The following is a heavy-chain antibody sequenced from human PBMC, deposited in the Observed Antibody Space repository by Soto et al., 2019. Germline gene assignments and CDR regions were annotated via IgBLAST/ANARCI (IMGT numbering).Heavy chain of an antibody. CDR3: AKIVVAAGIAY. V-gene: IGHV3-23*01. CDR1: EFIFSSYG. D-gene: IGHD2-2*01. J-gene: IGHJ4*02. Sequence: EVQLLESGGGLVQPGGSLRLSCAASEFIFSSYGMSWVRQAPGKGLEWVSSISATSGSIYYADSVKGRFTISRDNSKNTLYLQMNSLRAEDTAVYYCAKIVVAAGIAYWGQGTLVTVSS. CDR2: ISATSGSI.